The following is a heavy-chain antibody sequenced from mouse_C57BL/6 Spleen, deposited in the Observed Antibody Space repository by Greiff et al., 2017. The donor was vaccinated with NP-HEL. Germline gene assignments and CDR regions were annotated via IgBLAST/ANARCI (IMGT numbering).Heavy chain of an antibody. CDR3: TRLEVLQRRFDY. J-gene: IGHJ2*01. Sequence: HVQLQQSGAELVRPGASVTLSCKASGYTFTDYEMHWVKQTPVHGLEWIGAIDPETGGTAYNQKFKGKAILTADKSSSTAYMELRSLTSEDSAVYYCTRLEVLQRRFDYWGQGTTLTVSS. CDR1: GYTFTDYE. CDR2: IDPETGGT. D-gene: IGHD1-1*01. V-gene: IGHV1-15*01.